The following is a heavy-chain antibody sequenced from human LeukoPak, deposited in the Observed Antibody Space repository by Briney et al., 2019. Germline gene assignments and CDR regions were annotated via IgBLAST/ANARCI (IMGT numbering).Heavy chain of an antibody. CDR1: GGSFSGYY. CDR3: ARGRRGSGYYSLGWFDP. Sequence: PSETLSLTCAVYGGSFSGYYWSWIRQLPGKGLEWIGEINHSGSTNYNPSLKSRVTISVDTSKNQFSLKLSSVTAADTAVYYCARGRRGSGYYSLGWFDPWGQGTLVTVSS. D-gene: IGHD3-22*01. CDR2: INHSGST. J-gene: IGHJ5*02. V-gene: IGHV4-34*01.